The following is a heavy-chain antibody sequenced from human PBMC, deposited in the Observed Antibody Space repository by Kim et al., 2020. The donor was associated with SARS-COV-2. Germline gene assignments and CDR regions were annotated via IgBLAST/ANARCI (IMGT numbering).Heavy chain of an antibody. Sequence: GGSLRLSCAASGFTFSSYSMNWVRQAPGKGLEWVSSISSSSSYIYYADSVKGRFTISRDNAKNSLYLQMNSLRAEDTAVYYCAREFGELSKTFYYYYYGMDVWGQGTTVTVSS. CDR1: GFTFSSYS. D-gene: IGHD3-10*01. V-gene: IGHV3-21*01. CDR2: ISSSSSYI. J-gene: IGHJ6*02. CDR3: AREFGELSKTFYYYYYGMDV.